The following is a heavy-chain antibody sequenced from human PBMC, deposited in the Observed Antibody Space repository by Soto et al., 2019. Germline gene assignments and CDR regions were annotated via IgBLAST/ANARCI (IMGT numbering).Heavy chain of an antibody. CDR3: ARGRGDGDNPFDH. Sequence: QVQLQESGPGLVKPSQTLSLTCTVSGGSISSGGYYWSWIRQHPGKGLEWIGYIYYSGSTYYNPSLKRRLTISVDTSKDQFSLKLSSVTAADTAVYYCARGRGDGDNPFDHWGQGTLVTVSS. D-gene: IGHD4-17*01. CDR2: IYYSGST. V-gene: IGHV4-31*03. CDR1: GGSISSGGYY. J-gene: IGHJ4*02.